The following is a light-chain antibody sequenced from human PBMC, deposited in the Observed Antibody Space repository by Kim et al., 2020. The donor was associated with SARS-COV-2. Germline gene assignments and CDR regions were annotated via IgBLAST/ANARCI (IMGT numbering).Light chain of an antibody. CDR1: NIGGKH. CDR3: QVWDCNTVI. J-gene: IGLJ2*01. CDR2: RNN. Sequence: SVALGQTAKITCGGNNIGGKHVHWYQQKPGQAPVTVIYRNNNLPSGIPERFSGSNSGNAASLSITRVQVGDEAVYFCQVWDCNTVIFGGGTQLTVL. V-gene: IGLV3-9*01.